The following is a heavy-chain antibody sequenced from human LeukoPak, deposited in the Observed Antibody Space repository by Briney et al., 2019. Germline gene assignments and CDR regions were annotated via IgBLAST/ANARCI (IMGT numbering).Heavy chain of an antibody. CDR1: GYSISSGYY. J-gene: IGHJ4*02. Sequence: PSETLSLTCAVSGYSISSGYYWGWIRQPPGKGLGWIGSIYHSGSTYYNPSLKSRVTIPVDTSKNQFSLKLSSVTAADTAVYYCAALSPGSTSSDYWGQGTLVIVSS. CDR3: AALSPGSTSSDY. V-gene: IGHV4-38-2*01. CDR2: IYHSGST. D-gene: IGHD2-2*01.